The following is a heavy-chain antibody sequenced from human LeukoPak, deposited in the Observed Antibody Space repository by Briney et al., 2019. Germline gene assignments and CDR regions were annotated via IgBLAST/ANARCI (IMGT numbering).Heavy chain of an antibody. J-gene: IGHJ4*02. D-gene: IGHD3-3*01. CDR2: MYYSGSA. V-gene: IGHV4-39*01. CDR3: ARHEGIFGVVIIDY. Sequence: SETLSLPCTVSGGSISSYYWSWIRQPPGKGLEWIGGMYYSGSAYYNPSLKSRVTISVDTSKNQFSLKLRSVTAADTAVYYCARHEGIFGVVIIDYWGQGTLVTVSS. CDR1: GGSISSYY.